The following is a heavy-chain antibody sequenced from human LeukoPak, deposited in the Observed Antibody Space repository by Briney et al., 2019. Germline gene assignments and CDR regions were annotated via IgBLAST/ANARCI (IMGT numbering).Heavy chain of an antibody. J-gene: IGHJ4*02. V-gene: IGHV4-59*01. D-gene: IGHD3-9*01. CDR1: GGSISSYY. CDR2: IYYSGST. CDR3: ARSKDILTGYCFDY. Sequence: KASETLSLTCTVSGGSISSYYWSWIRQPPGKGLEWIGYIYYSGSTNYNPSLKSRVTISVDTSKNQSSLKLSSVTAAATAVYYWARSKDILTGYCFDYWGQGTLVTVSS.